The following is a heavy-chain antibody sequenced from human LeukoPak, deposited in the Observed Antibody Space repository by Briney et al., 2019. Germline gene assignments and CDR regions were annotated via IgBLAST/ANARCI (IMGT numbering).Heavy chain of an antibody. V-gene: IGHV4-59*01. D-gene: IGHD1-26*01. Sequence: SETLSLTCTVSGGSISSYYWSWIRQPPGKGLEWIGYIYYSGSTNYNPSLKSRVTISVDTSKNQFSLKLSSVTAADTAVYYCARVDIVGAYGYYYYYYYMDVWGKGTTVTVSS. J-gene: IGHJ6*03. CDR1: GGSISSYY. CDR3: ARVDIVGAYGYYYYYYYMDV. CDR2: IYYSGST.